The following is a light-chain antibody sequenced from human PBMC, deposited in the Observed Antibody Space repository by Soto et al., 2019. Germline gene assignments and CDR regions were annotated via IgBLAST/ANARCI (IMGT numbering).Light chain of an antibody. CDR3: QQYNDNWPT. CDR1: QSIRTN. J-gene: IGKJ1*01. V-gene: IGKV3-15*01. Sequence: EIGMKQSPATLSVSPGEKVTLPCRASQSIRTNLAWYQHKPGQSPRLLIYGASKRATGFPARFSGSGSGTEFTLSISSLQSEDFAVYYCQQYNDNWPTFGQGTMVDVK. CDR2: GAS.